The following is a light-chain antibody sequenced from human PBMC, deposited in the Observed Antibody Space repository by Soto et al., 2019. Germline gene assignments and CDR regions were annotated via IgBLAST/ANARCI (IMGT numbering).Light chain of an antibody. CDR2: GAS. J-gene: IGKJ1*01. CDR3: QQFDNWPWT. CDR1: QSISGT. V-gene: IGKV3-15*01. Sequence: EIVMTPSPATPSVSLVGSATLSCRASQSISGTLAWYQQKPGQAPRLLIYGASRRATGFPARFSGSGSGTDFTLTISSLQSEELAVDDGQQFDNWPWTGGQGTKVEI.